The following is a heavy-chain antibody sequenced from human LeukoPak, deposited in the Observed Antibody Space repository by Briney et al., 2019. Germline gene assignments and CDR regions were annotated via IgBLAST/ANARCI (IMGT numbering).Heavy chain of an antibody. CDR3: AKGNSLAAVATWDYFDY. J-gene: IGHJ4*01. V-gene: IGHV3-30*04. CDR2: ISYDGTYK. D-gene: IGHD6-19*01. Sequence: GRSLRLSCAASGFIFSNYAIHWVRQAPGKGLEWLAVISYDGTYKYYADSVKGRFTISRDNAKNSLYLQMNSLRAEDTALYYCAKGNSLAAVATWDYFDYWGQGTLVTVSS. CDR1: GFIFSNYA.